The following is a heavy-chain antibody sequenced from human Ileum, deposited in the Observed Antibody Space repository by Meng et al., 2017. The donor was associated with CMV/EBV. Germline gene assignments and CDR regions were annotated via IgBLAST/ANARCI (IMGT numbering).Heavy chain of an antibody. CDR2: VLYNGDT. D-gene: IGHD3-3*01. V-gene: IGHV4-39*01. J-gene: IGHJ5*02. Sequence: GSLRLSCTGSGGSVGGGSYFWSWIRQSPRRGLEWIGNVLYNGDTYFNPSLGSRVSMSIDTSKNQFSLKLNSLTAADTGVYFCARSFWSAPYNWFDPWGQGTLVTVSS. CDR3: ARSFWSAPYNWFDP. CDR1: GGSVGGGSYF.